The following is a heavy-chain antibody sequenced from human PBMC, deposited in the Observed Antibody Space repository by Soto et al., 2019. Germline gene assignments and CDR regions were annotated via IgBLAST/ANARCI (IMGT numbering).Heavy chain of an antibody. CDR3: TTDVVVVPAAIPLDY. D-gene: IGHD2-2*01. Sequence: PGGSMRLSCAASGLTLRNAWMSWVRQAPGKGLEWVGRIKSKTDGGTTDYAAPVKGRFTISRDDSKNTLYLQMNSLKTEDTAVYYCTTDVVVVPAAIPLDYWGQGTLVTVSS. CDR1: GLTLRNAW. CDR2: IKSKTDGGTT. J-gene: IGHJ4*02. V-gene: IGHV3-15*01.